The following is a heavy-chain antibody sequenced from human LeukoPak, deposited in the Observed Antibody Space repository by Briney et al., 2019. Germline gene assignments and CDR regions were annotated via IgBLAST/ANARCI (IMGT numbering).Heavy chain of an antibody. CDR2: DPDT. Sequence: DPDTTYSPSFQGQVTISADKSISTAYLQWSSLKASDTAMYYCARRLYSGTLRGFDYWGQGTLVTVSS. D-gene: IGHD1-26*01. V-gene: IGHV5-51*01. CDR3: ARRLYSGTLRGFDY. J-gene: IGHJ4*02.